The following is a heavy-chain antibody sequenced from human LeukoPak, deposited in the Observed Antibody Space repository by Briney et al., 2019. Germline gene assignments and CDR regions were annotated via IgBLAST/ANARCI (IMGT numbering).Heavy chain of an antibody. CDR1: GASISSGGYY. V-gene: IGHV4-31*03. D-gene: IGHD2-2*01. CDR3: ARGCSSTTCPKLDY. CDR2: IYYSGSTS. Sequence: PSETLSLTCTVSGASISSGGYYWSWVRQHPGKGLEWNGYIYYSGSTSYYNPSLKSRVTISVDTSKNQFSLRLSSATAADTAVYYCARGCSSTTCPKLDYWGQGTLVTVSS. J-gene: IGHJ4*02.